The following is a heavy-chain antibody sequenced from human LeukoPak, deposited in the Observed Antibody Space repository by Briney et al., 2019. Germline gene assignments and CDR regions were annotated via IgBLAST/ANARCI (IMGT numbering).Heavy chain of an antibody. Sequence: GGSLRLSCAASGFTVSSNYMSWVRQGPGKGLECVSFISNDGDTYYADSVKGRFTISRDTSKNTVSLQMNSLRAEDTAVYYCAGDKTTGGWYEFDYWGQGTLVTVSS. CDR2: ISNDGDT. D-gene: IGHD6-19*01. V-gene: IGHV3-53*01. J-gene: IGHJ4*02. CDR1: GFTVSSNY. CDR3: AGDKTTGGWYEFDY.